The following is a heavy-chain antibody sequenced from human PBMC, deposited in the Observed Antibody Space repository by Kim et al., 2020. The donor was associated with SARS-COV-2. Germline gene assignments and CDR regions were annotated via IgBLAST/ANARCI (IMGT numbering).Heavy chain of an antibody. CDR1: GASISSYY. CDR2: IYYSGST. V-gene: IGHV4-59*13. D-gene: IGHD1-1*01. CDR3: ARVRITSTGRNWFDP. J-gene: IGHJ5*02. Sequence: SETLSLTCTVSGASISSYYWSWIRQPPGKGLEWIGCIYYSGSTNYNPSLKSRVTISVDTSKNQCSLKLTSVTAADTAVYYCARVRITSTGRNWFDPWGQGTLVSVSS.